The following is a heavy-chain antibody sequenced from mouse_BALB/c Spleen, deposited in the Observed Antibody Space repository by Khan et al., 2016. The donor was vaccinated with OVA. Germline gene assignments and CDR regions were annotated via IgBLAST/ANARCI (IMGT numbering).Heavy chain of an antibody. J-gene: IGHJ4*01. V-gene: IGHV1-7*01. Sequence: VQLQESGAELAKPGASVKMSCKASGYTFTSYWMHWVKQRPGQGLEWIGYINPSTGDTEYNQKFKDKATLTAVKFSSTAYMQLSSLTSEDCAVYYFARCGLYYYGSLVVAMDYWGQGTSVTVSS. CDR2: INPSTGDT. D-gene: IGHD1-1*01. CDR3: ARCGLYYYGSLVVAMDY. CDR1: GYTFTSYW.